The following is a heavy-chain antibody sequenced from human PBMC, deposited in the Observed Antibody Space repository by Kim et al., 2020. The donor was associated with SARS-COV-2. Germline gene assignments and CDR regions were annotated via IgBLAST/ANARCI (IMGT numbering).Heavy chain of an antibody. CDR2: INQDESEG. D-gene: IGHD3-22*01. CDR3: ARIIRSGYPYYFDY. V-gene: IGHV3-7*01. CDR1: GFTFSSYW. Sequence: GGSLRLSCAASGFTFSSYWMSWVRQAPGKGLEWVANINQDESEGYYVDSVKGRFTISRDNAKNSLYLQMHSLRAEDTAVYYCARIIRSGYPYYFDYWGQGTLVTVSS. J-gene: IGHJ4*02.